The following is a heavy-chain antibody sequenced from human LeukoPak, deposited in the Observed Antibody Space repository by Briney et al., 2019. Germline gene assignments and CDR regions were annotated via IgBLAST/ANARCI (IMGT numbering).Heavy chain of an antibody. V-gene: IGHV6-1*01. CDR2: TYYRSKWNS. CDR1: GDSVSSNSAS. D-gene: IGHD1-26*01. CDR3: ARDPDSSYEWGPFDP. Sequence: SQTLSLTCAISGDSVSSNSASWNWIRQSPSRGLEWLGRTYYRSKWNSDYAVSVKSRITINPDTSKNQFSLHLNSVTPEGTAVYYCARDPDSSYEWGPFDPWGQGTLVTVSS. J-gene: IGHJ5*02.